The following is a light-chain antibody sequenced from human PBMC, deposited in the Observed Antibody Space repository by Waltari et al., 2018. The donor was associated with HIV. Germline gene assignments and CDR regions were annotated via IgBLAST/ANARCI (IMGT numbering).Light chain of an antibody. V-gene: IGLV2-14*01. CDR1: TSDVGGYKY. Sequence: QSALTQPASVSGSPGQSITISCTGTTSDVGGYKYVSWYQHHPGKAPKLVIYEVNHRPSGVSIRFSGSKSGNTASLTISELQAEDEADYYCTSYTSRNTRVFGTGTKVTVL. J-gene: IGLJ1*01. CDR2: EVN. CDR3: TSYTSRNTRV.